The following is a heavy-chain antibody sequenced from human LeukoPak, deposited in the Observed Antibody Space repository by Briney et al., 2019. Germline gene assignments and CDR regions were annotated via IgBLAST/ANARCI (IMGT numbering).Heavy chain of an antibody. CDR2: ISAYNGNT. CDR1: GYTFTSYG. CDR3: ASAAAADNWFDP. J-gene: IGHJ5*02. V-gene: IGHV1-18*01. Sequence: GASVKVSCKASGYTFTSYGISWVRQAPGQGLEWMGWISAYNGNTNYAQKLQGRVTMTTDTSTGTAYMELRSLRSDDTAVYYCASAAAADNWFDPWGQGTLVTVSS. D-gene: IGHD6-13*01.